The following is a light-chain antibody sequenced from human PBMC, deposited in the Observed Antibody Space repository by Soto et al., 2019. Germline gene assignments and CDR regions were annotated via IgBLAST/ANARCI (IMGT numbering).Light chain of an antibody. V-gene: IGKV1-5*03. CDR3: QQYNSYSRT. CDR2: KAS. Sequence: DIQMTQSPSTLSASVGDRVTITCRASQSISSWLAWYQQKPGKAPKLLIYKASSLESGVPSRFSGSGSGTXXXXXISSXXXXXXXXXYCQQYNSYSRTFGQGTKVEIK. CDR1: QSISSW. J-gene: IGKJ1*01.